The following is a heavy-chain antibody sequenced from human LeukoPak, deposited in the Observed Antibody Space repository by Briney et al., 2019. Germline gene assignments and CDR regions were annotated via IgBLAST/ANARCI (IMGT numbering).Heavy chain of an antibody. Sequence: GGSLRLSCAASGFTFSSYAMSWVRQAPGEGVEWVSGISVIGGSTYYADSVKGRFTISRDNSKNTLYLQMNSLRAEDTALYYCAKDLVGASRCYFDYWGQGTLVTVSS. CDR1: GFTFSSYA. CDR2: ISVIGGST. V-gene: IGHV3-23*01. J-gene: IGHJ4*02. CDR3: AKDLVGASRCYFDY. D-gene: IGHD1-26*01.